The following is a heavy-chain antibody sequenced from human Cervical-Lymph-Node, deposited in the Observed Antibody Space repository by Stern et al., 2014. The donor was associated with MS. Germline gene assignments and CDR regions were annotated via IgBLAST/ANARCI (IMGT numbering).Heavy chain of an antibody. V-gene: IGHV1-18*01. CDR2: ITAYNGET. CDR1: GYTFTSYG. Sequence: QVQLGQSGAEVKKPGASVKVSCKTSGYTFTSYGITWLRQAPGQGLEWMGWITAYNGETNYAQNFQGRVTMTTDTSTNTAYMELRSLRSDDTAVYYCARGGNWIDPWGQGTLVIVSS. CDR3: ARGGNWIDP. J-gene: IGHJ5*02.